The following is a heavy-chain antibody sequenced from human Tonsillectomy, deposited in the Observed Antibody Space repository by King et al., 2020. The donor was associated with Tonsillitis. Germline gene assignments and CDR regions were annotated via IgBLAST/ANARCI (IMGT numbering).Heavy chain of an antibody. CDR2: IYNNGDT. CDR3: ARRGAEIPIDAFDI. V-gene: IGHV4-39*01. D-gene: IGHD4/OR15-4a*01. J-gene: IGHJ3*02. CDR1: GGSISSSGYY. Sequence: PLQESGPGLVKPSETLSLTCTVSGGSISSSGYYWAWIRQPPGKGLEWIGSIYNNGDTYYNPSLKSRFSVDTSKNQFSLKVSSVTATDTAVYYCARRGAEIPIDAFDIWGQGTMVSVSS.